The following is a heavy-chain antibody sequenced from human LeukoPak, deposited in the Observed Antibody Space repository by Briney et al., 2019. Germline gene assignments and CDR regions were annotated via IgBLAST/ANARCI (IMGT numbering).Heavy chain of an antibody. V-gene: IGHV4-4*02. CDR1: GGSISSSNW. CDR3: ARDSYSHNYYYYGMDV. Sequence: SGTLSLTCAVSGGSISSSNWWSWVRQPPGKGLEWIGYIYYSGSTYYNPSLKSRVTISVDTSKNQFSLKLSSVTAADTAVYYCARDSYSHNYYYYGMDVWGQGTTVTVSS. CDR2: IYYSGST. D-gene: IGHD4-11*01. J-gene: IGHJ6*02.